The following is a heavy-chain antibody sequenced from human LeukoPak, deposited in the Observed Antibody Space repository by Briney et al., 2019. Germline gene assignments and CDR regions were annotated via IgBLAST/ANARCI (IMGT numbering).Heavy chain of an antibody. CDR2: VYYSGST. V-gene: IGHV4-39*01. J-gene: IGHJ4*02. Sequence: SETLSLTCTVSGGSLRRSSYYWGWLRQPPGKELEWIGSVYYSGSTYYNPSLKSRVTISVDTSKNQVSLKLSSVTAADTGVYYCARHEKAVAGKHFDYWGQGTLVSVCS. D-gene: IGHD6-19*01. CDR3: ARHEKAVAGKHFDY. CDR1: GGSLRRSSYY.